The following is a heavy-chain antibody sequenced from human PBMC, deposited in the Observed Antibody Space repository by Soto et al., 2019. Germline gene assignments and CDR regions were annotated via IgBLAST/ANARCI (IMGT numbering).Heavy chain of an antibody. J-gene: IGHJ4*02. V-gene: IGHV3-33*01. D-gene: IGHD3-22*01. CDR1: GFTFSSYG. CDR3: ARDLTMIVVVPGY. CDR2: IWYDGSNK. Sequence: HPGGSLRLSCAASGFTFSSYGMRWVRQAPGKGLEWVAVIWYDGSNKYYADSVKGRFTISRDNSKNTLYLQMNSLRAEDTAVYYCARDLTMIVVVPGYWGQGTLVTVSS.